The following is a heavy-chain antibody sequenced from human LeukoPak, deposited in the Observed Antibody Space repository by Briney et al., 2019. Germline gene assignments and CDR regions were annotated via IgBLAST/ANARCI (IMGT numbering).Heavy chain of an antibody. CDR1: GFAFDNFA. D-gene: IGHD5-18*01. CDR3: ARPPRGTAMVIDY. J-gene: IGHJ4*02. V-gene: IGHV3-9*01. Sequence: GGSLRLSCAASGFAFDNFAMHWVRQAPGKGLEWVSGISWNSGTIDYADSVKGRFTISRDNAKNSLYLQMNSLRAEDTALYYCARPPRGTAMVIDYWGQGTLVTVSS. CDR2: ISWNSGTI.